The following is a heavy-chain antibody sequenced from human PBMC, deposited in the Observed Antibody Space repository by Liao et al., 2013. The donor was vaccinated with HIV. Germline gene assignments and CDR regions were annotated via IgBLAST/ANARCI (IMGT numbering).Heavy chain of an antibody. CDR2: IFSTGAT. V-gene: IGHV4-4*07. CDR3: ARGEAVAGRVGFDY. J-gene: IGHJ4*02. CDR1: GDSISSHY. D-gene: IGHD6-19*01. Sequence: QVQLQESGPGLVKPSETLSLTCSVSGDSISSHYWSWVRQPAGRGLEWIGRIFSTGATTYNPSLKSRVAMFIDTSKNQFSLKLRSVTAADTAVYYCARGEAVAGRVGFDYWGQGTLVTVSS.